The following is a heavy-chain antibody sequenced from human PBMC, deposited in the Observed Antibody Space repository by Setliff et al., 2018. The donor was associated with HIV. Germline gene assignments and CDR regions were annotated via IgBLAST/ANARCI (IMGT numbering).Heavy chain of an antibody. CDR3: ARDGRYSFGYNWFDP. J-gene: IGHJ5*02. CDR1: GGSISNYY. D-gene: IGHD5-18*01. Sequence: PSETLSLTCTVSGGSISNYYWSWIRQPARKGLEWIGRIYTSGSTNYNPSLKSRVTMSVDTSKNQFSLKLSSVTAADTAVYYCARDGRYSFGYNWFDPWGQGTLVPVSS. V-gene: IGHV4-4*07. CDR2: IYTSGST.